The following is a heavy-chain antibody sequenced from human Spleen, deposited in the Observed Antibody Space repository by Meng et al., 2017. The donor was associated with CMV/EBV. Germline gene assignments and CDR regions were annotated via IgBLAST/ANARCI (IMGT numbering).Heavy chain of an antibody. CDR2: IYYSGST. Sequence: SETLSLTCTVSGGSISTYYWSWIRQPPGKGLEWIGYIYYSGSTNYSPSLKSRVTISVDTSKNQFSLKLSSVTAADTAVYYCARNGQDYYYYGMDVWGQGTTVTVSS. CDR3: ARNGQDYYYYGMDV. D-gene: IGHD2-8*01. CDR1: GGSISTYY. J-gene: IGHJ6*02. V-gene: IGHV4-59*01.